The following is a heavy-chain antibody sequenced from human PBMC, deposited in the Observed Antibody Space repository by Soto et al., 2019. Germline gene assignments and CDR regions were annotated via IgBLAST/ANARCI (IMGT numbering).Heavy chain of an antibody. CDR1: GFTFSSYG. J-gene: IGHJ4*02. CDR2: IWYDGSNK. Sequence: GGSLRLSCAASGFTFSSYGMHWVRQAPGKGLEWVAVIWYDGSNKYYADSVKGRFTISRDNSKNTLYLQMNSLRAEDTAVYYCARVRAFWSGPLDYWGQGTLVTVSS. CDR3: ARVRAFWSGPLDY. V-gene: IGHV3-33*01. D-gene: IGHD3-3*01.